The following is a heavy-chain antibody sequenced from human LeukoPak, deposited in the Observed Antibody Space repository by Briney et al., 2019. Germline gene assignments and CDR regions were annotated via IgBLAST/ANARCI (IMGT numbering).Heavy chain of an antibody. CDR1: GGSISSGSYY. Sequence: PSETLSLTCTVSGGSISSGSYYWSWIRQPAGKGLEWIGRIYTSGSTNYNPSLKSRVTISVDTSKNQFSLKLSSVTAADTAVYYCARGYCSGGSCYSYYYNNYMDVWGKGTTVTVSS. CDR3: ARGYCSGGSCYSYYYNNYMDV. CDR2: IYTSGST. J-gene: IGHJ6*03. V-gene: IGHV4-61*02. D-gene: IGHD2-15*01.